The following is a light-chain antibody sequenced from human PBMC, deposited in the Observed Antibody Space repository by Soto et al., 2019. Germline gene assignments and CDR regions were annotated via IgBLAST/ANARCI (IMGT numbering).Light chain of an antibody. CDR2: LGS. V-gene: IGKV2-28*01. CDR1: QSLLHSNGYNY. Sequence: DIVMTQSPLSLPVTPGEPASISCRSSQSLLHSNGYNYLDWYLQKPGQSPQLLIYLGSNRASGVTARFSGSGSCTDFTLKISRVEAEDVGVYYCMQALQTPYTFGQGTKLEIK. CDR3: MQALQTPYT. J-gene: IGKJ2*01.